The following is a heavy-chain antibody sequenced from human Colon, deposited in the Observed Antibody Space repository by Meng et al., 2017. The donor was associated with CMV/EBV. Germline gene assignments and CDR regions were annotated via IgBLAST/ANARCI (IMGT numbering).Heavy chain of an antibody. J-gene: IGHJ4*02. D-gene: IGHD3/OR15-3a*01. Sequence: GESLKISCGASGFTFNNYAMSWVRQAPGKGLEWVSGISGGGSTTYHAGSVKGRFTISRDNSRNTLYLQMNSLRADDTAVYYCAKGPDYSSFWTASDWGQGALVTVS. CDR2: ISGGGSTT. V-gene: IGHV3-23*01. CDR3: AKGPDYSSFWTASD. CDR1: GFTFNNYA.